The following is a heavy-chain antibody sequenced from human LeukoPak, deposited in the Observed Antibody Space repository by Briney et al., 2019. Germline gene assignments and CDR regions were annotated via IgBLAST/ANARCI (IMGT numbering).Heavy chain of an antibody. CDR2: IWYDGSNK. Sequence: GSLRLSCAASGFTFSNYGTHWVRQAPGKGLEWVAVIWYDGSNKYYVDSVKGRFTISRDSSKNTLYLQMTSLRAEDTAVYFCAKDRGSYSSSLDYWGQGTRVTVSS. CDR1: GFTFSNYG. D-gene: IGHD6-6*01. CDR3: AKDRGSYSSSLDY. V-gene: IGHV3-33*06. J-gene: IGHJ4*02.